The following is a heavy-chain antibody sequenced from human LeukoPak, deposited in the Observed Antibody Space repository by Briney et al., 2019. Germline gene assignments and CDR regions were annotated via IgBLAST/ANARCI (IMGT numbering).Heavy chain of an antibody. CDR2: ISWNSGSI. V-gene: IGHV3-9*01. J-gene: IGHJ4*02. CDR1: GFTFDDYA. Sequence: PGGSLRLSCAASGFTFDDYAMHCVRQAPGKGLECVSGISWNSGSIGYADSVKGRFTISRDNAKNSLYLQMNSLRAEDTALYYCAKDRYLGGYSYGYFDYWGQGTLVTVSS. CDR3: AKDRYLGGYSYGYFDY. D-gene: IGHD5-18*01.